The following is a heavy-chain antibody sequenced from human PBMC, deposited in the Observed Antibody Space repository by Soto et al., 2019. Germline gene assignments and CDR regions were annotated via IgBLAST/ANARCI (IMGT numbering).Heavy chain of an antibody. CDR2: IRSKANSYAT. D-gene: IGHD3-22*01. J-gene: IGHJ4*02. Sequence: RLSCVASGFTFSGSAMHWVRQASGKGLEWVGRIRSKANSYATAYAASVKGRFTISRDDSKNTAYLQMNSLKTEDTAVYYCTRMGYYDSSGTPFDYRGQGTLVTVSS. CDR3: TRMGYYDSSGTPFDY. CDR1: GFTFSGSA. V-gene: IGHV3-73*01.